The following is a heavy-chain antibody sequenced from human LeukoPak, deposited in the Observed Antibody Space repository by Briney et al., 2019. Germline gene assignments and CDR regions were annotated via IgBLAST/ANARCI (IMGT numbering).Heavy chain of an antibody. V-gene: IGHV3-74*01. J-gene: IGHJ3*02. D-gene: IGHD1-26*01. CDR2: INTDGSST. CDR1: GFTFSSNY. Sequence: PGGSLRLSCAASGFTFSSNYMHWVRQAPGKGLVWVSRINTDGSSTSYADSVKGRFTISRDNAKNTLYLQMNSLRAEDTAVYYCAREVGSYRDDAFDIWGQGTMVTVSS. CDR3: AREVGSYRDDAFDI.